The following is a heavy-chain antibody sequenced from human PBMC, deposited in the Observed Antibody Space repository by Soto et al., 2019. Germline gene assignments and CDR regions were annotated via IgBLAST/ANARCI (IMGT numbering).Heavy chain of an antibody. J-gene: IGHJ6*02. V-gene: IGHV5-51*01. D-gene: IGHD3-10*01. Sequence: GESLKISCKGSGYSFIDYWIGWVRQVPGKGLEWMGVIYPGDSDTRYSPSFQGHVTISADKSISTAYLQWSTLKASDTAVYYCARDKGITMVRGVITAPKNYYYYGMDVWGQGTTVTVS. CDR2: IYPGDSDT. CDR1: GYSFIDYW. CDR3: ARDKGITMVRGVITAPKNYYYYGMDV.